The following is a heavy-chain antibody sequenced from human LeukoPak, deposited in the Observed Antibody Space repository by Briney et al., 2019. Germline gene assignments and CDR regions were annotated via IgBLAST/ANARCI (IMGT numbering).Heavy chain of an antibody. V-gene: IGHV3-7*01. Sequence: GGSLRLSCVVSGFTFNSYWMSWVRQAPGKGLEWAANIKQDGSEKHYVDSVKGRFTISRDNAKNSLYLQMHSLRAEDTAVYYCARVGAGPCDFWGQGTLVTVSS. J-gene: IGHJ4*02. D-gene: IGHD1-1*01. CDR1: GFTFNSYW. CDR2: IKQDGSEK. CDR3: ARVGAGPCDF.